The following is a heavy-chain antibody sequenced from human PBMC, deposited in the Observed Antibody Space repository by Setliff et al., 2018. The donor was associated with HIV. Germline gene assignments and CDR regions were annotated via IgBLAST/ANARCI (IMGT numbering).Heavy chain of an antibody. Sequence: PSETLSLTCTVSGGSISRGSYSWGWIRQPPGKGLEWIGSISYTGITNYNPSLKSRVTISVDTSKNQFSLKSRSVTAADTAVYYCARLASGGWPLEVFDIWGQGTMVTVSS. D-gene: IGHD2-15*01. CDR3: ARLASGGWPLEVFDI. V-gene: IGHV4-39*07. CDR2: ISYTGIT. J-gene: IGHJ3*02. CDR1: GGSISRGSYS.